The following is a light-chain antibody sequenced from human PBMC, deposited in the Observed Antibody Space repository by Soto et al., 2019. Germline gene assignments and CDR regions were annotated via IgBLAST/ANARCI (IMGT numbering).Light chain of an antibody. CDR3: QSYDSSLSGWV. J-gene: IGLJ3*02. CDR2: GNS. Sequence: HSVLTQPPSVSGAPGQRVTISCTGSSFNIGAGYDVHWYQQLPGTAPKLLIYGNSNRPSGVPDRFSGSKSGTSASLAITGLQAEDEADYYCQSYDSSLSGWVFGGGTKLTVL. V-gene: IGLV1-40*01. CDR1: SFNIGAGYD.